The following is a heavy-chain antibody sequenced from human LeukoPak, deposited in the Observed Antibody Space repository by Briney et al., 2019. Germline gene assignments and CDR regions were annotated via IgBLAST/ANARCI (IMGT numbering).Heavy chain of an antibody. Sequence: GGSLRLSCAASGFTFSSYAMSWVRQAPGKGLEWVSAISGSGGSTYYADSVKGRFTISRDNSKNTLYLQMNSLRAEDTAVYYCAKFNGYYPYPSNFDYWGQGTLVTVSS. CDR2: ISGSGGST. CDR3: AKFNGYYPYPSNFDY. CDR1: GFTFSSYA. J-gene: IGHJ4*02. D-gene: IGHD3-22*01. V-gene: IGHV3-23*01.